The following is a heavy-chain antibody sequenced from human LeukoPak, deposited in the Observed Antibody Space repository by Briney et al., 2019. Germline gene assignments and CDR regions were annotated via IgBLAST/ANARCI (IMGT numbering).Heavy chain of an antibody. CDR2: IYTSGST. CDR3: ARDYLGYGSGKWDDAFDI. Sequence: SETLSLTCTVSGGSISSYYWSWIRQPAGKGLEWIGRIYTSGSTNYNPSLKSRVTMSVDTSKNQFSLKLSSVTAADTAVYCCARDYLGYGSGKWDDAFDIWGQGTMVTVSS. J-gene: IGHJ3*02. CDR1: GGSISSYY. V-gene: IGHV4-4*07. D-gene: IGHD3-10*01.